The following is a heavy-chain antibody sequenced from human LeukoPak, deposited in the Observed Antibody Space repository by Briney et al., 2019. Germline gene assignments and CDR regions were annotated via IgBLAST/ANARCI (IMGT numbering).Heavy chain of an antibody. CDR1: GFSFSSYR. CDR3: AKDRSSGWYDYFDY. CDR2: ISGSGGST. D-gene: IGHD6-19*01. V-gene: IGHV3-23*01. Sequence: GGSLRLSCAASGFSFSSYRVNWVRQAPGKGLEWVSAISGSGGSTYYADSVKGRFTISRDNSKNTLYLQMNSLRAEDTAVYYCAKDRSSGWYDYFDYWGQGTLVTVSS. J-gene: IGHJ4*02.